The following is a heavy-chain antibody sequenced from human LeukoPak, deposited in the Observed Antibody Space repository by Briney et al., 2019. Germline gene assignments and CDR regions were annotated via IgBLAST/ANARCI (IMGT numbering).Heavy chain of an antibody. D-gene: IGHD3-22*01. Sequence: GASVKVSCKASGYTFTTHGISWVRQAPGQGLEWMGWISTYNGDTNYAQKLQGRITMTTDASTSTAYMELRSLRSDDTAVYYCSRDTDNYDGSGYLFDYWGQGTLVTVSS. CDR3: SRDTDNYDGSGYLFDY. CDR2: ISTYNGDT. CDR1: GYTFTTHG. J-gene: IGHJ4*02. V-gene: IGHV1-18*01.